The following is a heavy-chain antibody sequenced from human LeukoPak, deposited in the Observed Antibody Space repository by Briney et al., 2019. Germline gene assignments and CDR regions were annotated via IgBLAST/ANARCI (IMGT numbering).Heavy chain of an antibody. V-gene: IGHV3-15*01. D-gene: IGHD2-2*01. CDR2: IKSKTDGGTT. Sequence: GGSLRLSCAASGFTFSNAWMSWVRQAPGKGLEWVGRIKSKTDGGTTDYAAPVKGRFTISRDDSKNTLYLQMNSLKTEDTAVYYCTTGSPAAHGAFDIWGQGTMVTVSS. CDR1: GFTFSNAW. J-gene: IGHJ3*02. CDR3: TTGSPAAHGAFDI.